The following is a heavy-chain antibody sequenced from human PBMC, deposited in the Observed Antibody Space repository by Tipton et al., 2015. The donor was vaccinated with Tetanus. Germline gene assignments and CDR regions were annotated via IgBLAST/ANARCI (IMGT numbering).Heavy chain of an antibody. CDR2: ISSVGNYI. V-gene: IGHV3-21*06. Sequence: SLRLSCAAAGFSFGDFTMAWVRQPPGKGLEWVSSISSVGNYIYYADSVKGRFTISRDNAKNSLYLQMNSLRAEDTAVYYCARDPVVVAAIPYYLDSWGQGTVVSVSS. J-gene: IGHJ4*02. CDR3: ARDPVVVAAIPYYLDS. CDR1: GFSFGDFT. D-gene: IGHD2-21*02.